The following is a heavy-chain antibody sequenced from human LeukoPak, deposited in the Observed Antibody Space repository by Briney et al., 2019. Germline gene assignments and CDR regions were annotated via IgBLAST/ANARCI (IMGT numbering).Heavy chain of an antibody. CDR2: IIPILGIA. J-gene: IGHJ5*02. D-gene: IGHD2-2*02. V-gene: IGHV1-69*04. Sequence: GASVKVSCKASGGTFSSYAISWVRQAPGQGLEWMGRIIPILGIANYAQKFQGRVTITADKSTSTAYMELSSLRSEDTAVYYCASTRDYCSSTSCYTHWFDPWGQGTLVTVSS. CDR1: GGTFSSYA. CDR3: ASTRDYCSSTSCYTHWFDP.